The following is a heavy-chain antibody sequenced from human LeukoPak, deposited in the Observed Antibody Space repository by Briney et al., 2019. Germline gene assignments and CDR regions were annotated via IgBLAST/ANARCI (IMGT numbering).Heavy chain of an antibody. V-gene: IGHV4-34*01. D-gene: IGHD2-2*02. Sequence: SETLSLTCAVYGGSFSGYYWSWIRQPPGKGLEWIGEINHSGSTNYNPSLKSRVTISVDTSKNQFSLKLSSVTAADTAVYYCARPPDCSSTSCYKYFDYWGQGTLVTVSS. CDR1: GGSFSGYY. CDR2: INHSGST. J-gene: IGHJ4*02. CDR3: ARPPDCSSTSCYKYFDY.